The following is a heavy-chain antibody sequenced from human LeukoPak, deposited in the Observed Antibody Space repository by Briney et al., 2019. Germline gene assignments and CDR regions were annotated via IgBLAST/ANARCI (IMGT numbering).Heavy chain of an antibody. D-gene: IGHD3-9*01. J-gene: IGHJ4*02. CDR2: FYYSGST. CDR1: GGSFSGYY. CDR3: ARRYDILTGHKGYFDY. V-gene: IGHV4-34*01. Sequence: SETLSLTCGVSGGSFSGYYWGWIRQPPGKGLEWIGSFYYSGSTNYNPSLKSRVTVSVDTSKNQFSLGLSSVTAADTAVYYCARRYDILTGHKGYFDYWGQGALVTVSS.